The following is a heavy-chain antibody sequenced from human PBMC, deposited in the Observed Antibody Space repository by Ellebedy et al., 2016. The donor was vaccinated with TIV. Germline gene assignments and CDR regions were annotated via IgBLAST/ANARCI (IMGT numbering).Heavy chain of an antibody. Sequence: SLKISCAASGFTFDDFAMHWVRQAPGKGLEWVSGISWDSNYIGYADSVRGRFTISRDNAKNSLYLQVNSLTAEDTALYYCAKAQYGSGSYHAIQHWGQGTLVTVSS. V-gene: IGHV3-9*01. J-gene: IGHJ1*01. D-gene: IGHD3-10*01. CDR1: GFTFDDFA. CDR3: AKAQYGSGSYHAIQH. CDR2: ISWDSNYI.